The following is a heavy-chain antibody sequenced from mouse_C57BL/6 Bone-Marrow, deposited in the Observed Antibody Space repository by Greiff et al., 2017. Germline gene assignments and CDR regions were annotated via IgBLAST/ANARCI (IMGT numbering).Heavy chain of an antibody. V-gene: IGHV1-81*01. CDR2: IDPRSGST. CDR1: GYTFTSYG. J-gene: IGHJ1*03. D-gene: IGHD2-2*01. Sequence: VQLQQSGAELARPGASVKLSCKASGYTFTSYGMSWVKQRTGRGLEWIGEIDPRSGSTYYNEKFKGKATLTADKSSSTAYMELRSLTSEDSAVYVCSRAALYAYERDFGVWGTGTTITVSS. CDR3: SRAALYAYERDFGV.